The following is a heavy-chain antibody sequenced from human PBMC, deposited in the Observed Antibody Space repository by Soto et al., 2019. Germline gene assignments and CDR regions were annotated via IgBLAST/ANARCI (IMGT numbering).Heavy chain of an antibody. CDR2: TYYRSRWYS. V-gene: IGHV6-1*01. CDR3: ARTLGYFDC. D-gene: IGHD3-16*01. CDR1: GDSVSSNNAA. Sequence: SQTLSLTCVISGDSVSSNNAAWNWIRQSPSRGLEWLGRTYYRSRWYSEYAVSVKSRIIIKPDTSKNQLSLQLNSVTPEDTAVYYCARTLGYFDCWGQGTLVTVSS. J-gene: IGHJ4*02.